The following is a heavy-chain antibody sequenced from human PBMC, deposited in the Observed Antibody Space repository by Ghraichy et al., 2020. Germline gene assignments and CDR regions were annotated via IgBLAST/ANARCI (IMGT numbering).Heavy chain of an antibody. CDR2: ISGSGGSS. CDR1: GFTFSSYA. Sequence: GGSLRLSCAASGFTFSSYAMSWVRQAPGKGLEWVSAISGSGGSSYYADSVKGRFTISRDNSKNTLYLQMNSLRAEDTAVYYCAKVGGYEGWFDPWGQGTLVTVSS. CDR3: AKVGGYEGWFDP. D-gene: IGHD5-12*01. V-gene: IGHV3-23*01. J-gene: IGHJ5*02.